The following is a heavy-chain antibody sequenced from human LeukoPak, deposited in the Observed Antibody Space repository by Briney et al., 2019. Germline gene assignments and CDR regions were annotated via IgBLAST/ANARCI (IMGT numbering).Heavy chain of an antibody. V-gene: IGHV3-43*01. CDR3: AKGGYCSSTSCLDY. D-gene: IGHD2-2*01. CDR1: GFTFDDYT. Sequence: GXSLRLSCAASGFTFDDYTMHWVRQAPGKGLEWVSLISWDGGSTYYADSVKGRFTISRDNSKNSLYLQINSLRTEDTALYYCAKGGYCSSTSCLDYWGQGTLVTVSS. CDR2: ISWDGGST. J-gene: IGHJ4*02.